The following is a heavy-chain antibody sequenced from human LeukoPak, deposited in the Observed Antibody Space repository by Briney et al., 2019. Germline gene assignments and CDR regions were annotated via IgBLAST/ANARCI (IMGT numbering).Heavy chain of an antibody. J-gene: IGHJ1*01. V-gene: IGHV5-51*01. Sequence: HGESLKISCKGSGYSFTSYWIGWVRQMPGKGLEWMGIIYPGDSDTRYSPSFQGQVTISADKSISTAYLQWSSLKASDTAMYYCAILGYCSSTSCYTYFQHWGQGTLVTVSS. D-gene: IGHD2-2*02. CDR2: IYPGDSDT. CDR3: AILGYCSSTSCYTYFQH. CDR1: GYSFTSYW.